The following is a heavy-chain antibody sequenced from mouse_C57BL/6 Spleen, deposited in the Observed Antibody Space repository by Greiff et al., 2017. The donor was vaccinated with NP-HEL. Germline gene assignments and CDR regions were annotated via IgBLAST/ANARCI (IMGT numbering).Heavy chain of an antibody. V-gene: IGHV2-9*01. D-gene: IGHD3-2*02. J-gene: IGHJ4*01. Sequence: VKLVESGPGLVAPSQSLSIPCTVSGFSLTSYGVDWVRQPPGKGLEWLGVIWGGGSTNYNSALMSRLSISKDNSKSQVFLKMNSLQTDDTAMYYCAKHDSSGYGGYAMDYWGQGTSVTVSS. CDR3: AKHDSSGYGGYAMDY. CDR2: IWGGGST. CDR1: GFSLTSYG.